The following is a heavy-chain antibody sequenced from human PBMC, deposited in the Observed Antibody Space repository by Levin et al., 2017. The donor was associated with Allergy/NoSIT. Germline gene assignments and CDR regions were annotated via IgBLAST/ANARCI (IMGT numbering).Heavy chain of an antibody. CDR2: ISWNSGSV. CDR1: GFTFDDYA. Sequence: SCAASGFTFDDYAMHWVRQAPGKGLEWVSGISWNSGSVGYADSVKGRFTISRDNAKNSLYLQMNSLRPEDTALYYCAKDMGAGASDWYDWFDPWGQGTLVTVSS. D-gene: IGHD6-19*01. J-gene: IGHJ5*02. CDR3: AKDMGAGASDWYDWFDP. V-gene: IGHV3-9*01.